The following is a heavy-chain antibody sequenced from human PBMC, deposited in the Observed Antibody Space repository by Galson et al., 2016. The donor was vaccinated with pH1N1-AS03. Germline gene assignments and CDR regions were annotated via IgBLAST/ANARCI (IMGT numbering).Heavy chain of an antibody. V-gene: IGHV5-10-1*01. Sequence: QSGAEVKKPGESLRISCKGSGYSFTNYWINWVRQMPGKGLEWMGRFDPSDSHTSYSPFFQGHVTFSADKSINTAYLQWSSLKSSDTAIYYCARGYSGFGFVYWGQGTLVTVSS. CDR3: ARGYSGFGFVY. CDR2: FDPSDSHT. D-gene: IGHD5-12*01. J-gene: IGHJ4*02. CDR1: GYSFTNYW.